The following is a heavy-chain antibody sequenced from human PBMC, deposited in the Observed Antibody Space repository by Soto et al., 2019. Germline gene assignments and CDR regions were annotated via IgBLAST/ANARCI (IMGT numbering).Heavy chain of an antibody. Sequence: EVQLVESGGGLVQPGGSLRLSCAASGFTFSSHSMNWVRQAPGKGLEWVSYISSSSSTIYYADSVKGRFTISRDNAKNSLYLQMNSLRAEDTAVYYCAREWDGDGYNSGWFDPWCQGTLVTVSS. CDR1: GFTFSSHS. CDR2: ISSSSSTI. D-gene: IGHD5-12*01. CDR3: AREWDGDGYNSGWFDP. J-gene: IGHJ5*02. V-gene: IGHV3-48*01.